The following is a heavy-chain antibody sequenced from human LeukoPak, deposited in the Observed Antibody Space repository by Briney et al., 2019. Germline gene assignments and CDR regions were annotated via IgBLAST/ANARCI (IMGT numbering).Heavy chain of an antibody. Sequence: SETLSLTCTVSGGSISSYYWSWIRQPAGKGLEWIGRIYTSGSTNYNPSLKSRVTMSVDTSKNQFSLKLSSVTAADTAVYYCARDILATSIAAPYYWGQGTLVTVSS. V-gene: IGHV4-4*07. CDR3: ARDILATSIAAPYY. CDR1: GGSISSYY. D-gene: IGHD6-13*01. J-gene: IGHJ4*02. CDR2: IYTSGST.